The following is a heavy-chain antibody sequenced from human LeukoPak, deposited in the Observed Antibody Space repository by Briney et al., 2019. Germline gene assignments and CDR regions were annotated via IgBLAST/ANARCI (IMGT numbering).Heavy chain of an antibody. J-gene: IGHJ6*03. CDR1: GFTVSSHS. CDR2: ISGSGDSI. Sequence: GGSLRLSCAASGFTVSSHSMSWVRQAAGKGLEWVSSISGSGDSIYYADSLKGRFTISRDNAKNSLYLEMNSLRAEDTAVYYCAKDGPYYYYYMDVWGKGTTVTVSS. CDR3: AKDGPYYYYYMDV. D-gene: IGHD3/OR15-3a*01. V-gene: IGHV3-21*01.